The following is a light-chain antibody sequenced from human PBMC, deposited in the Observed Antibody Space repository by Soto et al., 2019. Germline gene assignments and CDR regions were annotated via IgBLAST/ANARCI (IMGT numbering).Light chain of an antibody. CDR3: HQRQSWPRT. CDR1: QYINTR. Sequence: EIVLTQSPATLSSFPGDRVTLSCRASQYINTRLAWYQHRPGQAPSLLIYQTSIRAAGIPARFSASGSGTDFTLTISDVQPEDFALYYCHQRQSWPRTFGQRTKVDI. V-gene: IGKV3-11*01. CDR2: QTS. J-gene: IGKJ1*01.